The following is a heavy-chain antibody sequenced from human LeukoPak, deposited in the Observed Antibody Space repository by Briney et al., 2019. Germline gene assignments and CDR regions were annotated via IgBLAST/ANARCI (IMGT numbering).Heavy chain of an antibody. D-gene: IGHD5-18*01. CDR2: INPNSGGT. J-gene: IGHJ4*02. CDR3: TRGGYSYAFDY. V-gene: IGHV1-2*02. CDR1: GYTFAGKY. Sequence: ASVKVSCKASGYTFAGKYMHWVRQAPGQGLEWMGWINPNSGGTKYVQNFQGRVTMTRDTSISTAYMELSSLRSDDTAVYYCTRGGYSYAFDYWGQGILVTVSS.